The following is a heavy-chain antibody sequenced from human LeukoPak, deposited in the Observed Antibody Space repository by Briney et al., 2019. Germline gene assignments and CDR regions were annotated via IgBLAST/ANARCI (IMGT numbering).Heavy chain of an antibody. CDR1: GYTFTTYV. V-gene: IGHV7-4-1*02. CDR2: ISTSTGNP. CDR3: ARDGGSGPPSY. J-gene: IGHJ4*02. Sequence: ASVKLSCKASGYTFTTYVMNWVRQAPGQGFEWMVWISTSTGNPTYAPGFTGRFVFSLDTSVRTAYLQISSLKAEDTAVYYCARDGGSGPPSYWGQGTLVTVSS. D-gene: IGHD3-10*01.